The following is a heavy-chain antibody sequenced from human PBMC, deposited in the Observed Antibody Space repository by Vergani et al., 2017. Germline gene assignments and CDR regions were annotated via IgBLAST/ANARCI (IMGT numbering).Heavy chain of an antibody. CDR1: GGSINSHNYY. Sequence: QVQLQESGPGLVKPSQTLSLTCTVSGGSINSHNYYWSWIRQPAGKGLERIGRIHTSGSTNYNPSLKSRVTMSEDTSKNQFSLNLTSVTAADTAVYFCARGSCLGGSCYKPLVDYWGQGILVTVSS. D-gene: IGHD2-15*01. J-gene: IGHJ4*02. CDR3: ARGSCLGGSCYKPLVDY. V-gene: IGHV4-61*02. CDR2: IHTSGST.